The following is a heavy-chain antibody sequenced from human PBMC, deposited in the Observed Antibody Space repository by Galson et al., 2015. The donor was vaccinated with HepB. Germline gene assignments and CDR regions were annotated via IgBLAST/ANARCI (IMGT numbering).Heavy chain of an antibody. CDR1: GDSVSSNSAA. V-gene: IGHV6-1*01. Sequence: CAISGDSVSSNSAAWNWIRQSPSRGLEWLGRTYYRSKWYNDYAVSVKSRITINPDTSKNQFSLQLNSVTPEDTAVYYCASSSDIVATNDWYFDLWGRGTLVTVS. J-gene: IGHJ2*01. CDR3: ASSSDIVATNDWYFDL. CDR2: TYYRSKWYN. D-gene: IGHD5-12*01.